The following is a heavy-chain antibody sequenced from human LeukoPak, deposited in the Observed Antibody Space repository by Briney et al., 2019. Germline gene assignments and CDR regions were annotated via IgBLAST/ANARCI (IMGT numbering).Heavy chain of an antibody. CDR1: GFTFSSYS. V-gene: IGHV3-23*01. CDR3: PKSRVGTGALYFHY. J-gene: IGHJ4*02. CDR2: ISGNDGGTT. Sequence: GGSLRLSCAASGFTFSSYSMSWVRQAPGKGLEWVSGISGNDGGTTYYADSVKGQFSISREDSNNTPYLQMNSLRLDDTAIYYCPKSRVGTGALYFHYRGERTRVTLSS. D-gene: IGHD2-8*02.